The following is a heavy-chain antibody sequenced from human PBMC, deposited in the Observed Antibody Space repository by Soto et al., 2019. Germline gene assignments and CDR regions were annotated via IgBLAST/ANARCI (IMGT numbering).Heavy chain of an antibody. V-gene: IGHV1-2*02. Sequence: ASVKVTCKASGYTFTGYYMHWVRQAPGQGLEWMGWINPNSGGTNYAQKFQGRVTMTRDTSISTAHMELSRLRSDDTAVYYCARAGNPHFYGRGRAPLGGGVTFFAYWGKGTLVPVSS. J-gene: IGHJ1*01. D-gene: IGHD3-10*02. CDR2: INPNSGGT. CDR3: ARAGNPHFYGRGRAPLGGGVTFFAY. CDR1: GYTFTGYY.